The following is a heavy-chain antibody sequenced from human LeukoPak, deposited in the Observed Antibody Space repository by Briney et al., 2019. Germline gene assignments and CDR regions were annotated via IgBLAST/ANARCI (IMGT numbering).Heavy chain of an antibody. J-gene: IGHJ6*02. V-gene: IGHV1-18*04. CDR1: GYTFTSYY. CDR3: ARNLGYGMDV. Sequence: ASVKVSCKASGYTFTSYYMHWVRQAPGQGLEWMGWISAYNGNTNYAQKLQVRVTMTTDTSTSTAYMELRSLRSDDTAVYYCARNLGYGMDVWGQGTTVTVSS. CDR2: ISAYNGNT.